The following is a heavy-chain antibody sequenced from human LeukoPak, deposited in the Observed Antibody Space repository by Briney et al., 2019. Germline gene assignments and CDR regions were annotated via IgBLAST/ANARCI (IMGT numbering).Heavy chain of an antibody. CDR2: IYSGGST. D-gene: IGHD6-13*01. CDR3: ARDVSGSSSWSDFDY. V-gene: IGHV3-66*01. CDR1: GFTFSSYW. J-gene: IGHJ4*02. Sequence: GGSLRLSCAASGFTFSSYWMHWVRQAPGKGLEWVSVIYSGGSTFYADSVRGRFTISRDNSKNTLYLQMNSLRAEDTAVYYCARDVSGSSSWSDFDYWGQGTLVTVSS.